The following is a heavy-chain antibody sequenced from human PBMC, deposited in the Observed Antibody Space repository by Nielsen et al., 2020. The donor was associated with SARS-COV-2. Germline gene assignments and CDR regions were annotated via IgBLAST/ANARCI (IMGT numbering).Heavy chain of an antibody. Sequence: SVKVSCKASGYTFTSYAISWVRQAPGQGLEWMGGIIPIFGTANYAQKFQGRVTITADKSTSTAYMELSSLRSEDTAVYYCARDRDCSGGSCPGYWGQGTLVTVSS. CDR2: IIPIFGTA. J-gene: IGHJ4*02. D-gene: IGHD2-15*01. CDR3: ARDRDCSGGSCPGY. CDR1: GYTFTSYA. V-gene: IGHV1-69*06.